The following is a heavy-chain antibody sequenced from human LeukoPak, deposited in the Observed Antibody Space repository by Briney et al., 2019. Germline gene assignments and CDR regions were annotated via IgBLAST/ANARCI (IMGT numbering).Heavy chain of an antibody. V-gene: IGHV4-59*01. CDR2: IYYSGST. Sequence: SETLSLTCTVSGGSISSYYWSWIRQPPGKGLEWIGYIYYSGSTNYNPSLKSRVTISVDTSKNQLSLKLSSVTAADTAVYYCARSYCSSTSCHVDYWGQGTLVTVSS. J-gene: IGHJ4*02. D-gene: IGHD2-2*01. CDR1: GGSISSYY. CDR3: ARSYCSSTSCHVDY.